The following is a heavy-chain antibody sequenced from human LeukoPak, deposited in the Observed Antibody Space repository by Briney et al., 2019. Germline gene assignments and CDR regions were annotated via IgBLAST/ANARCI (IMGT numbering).Heavy chain of an antibody. Sequence: GGSLRLSCAASGFTFSSYAMSWVRQAPGKGLEWVSAISGSGGSTYYADSVKGRFTISRDNSKNTLYLQMNSLRAEDTAVYYCAKDLAYCSSTSCQRSYYYYYGMDVWGQGTTVTVSS. D-gene: IGHD2-2*01. CDR3: AKDLAYCSSTSCQRSYYYYYGMDV. CDR1: GFTFSSYA. J-gene: IGHJ6*02. CDR2: ISGSGGST. V-gene: IGHV3-23*01.